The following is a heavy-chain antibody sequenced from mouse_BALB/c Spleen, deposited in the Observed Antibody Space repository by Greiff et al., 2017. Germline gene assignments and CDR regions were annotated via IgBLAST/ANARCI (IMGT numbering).Heavy chain of an antibody. CDR2: IRLKSNNYAT. J-gene: IGHJ2*01. D-gene: IGHD2-1*01. V-gene: IGHV6-6*02. Sequence: EVNVVESGGGLVQPGGSMKLSCVASGFTFSNYWMNWVRQSPEKGLEWVAEIRLKSNNYATHYAESVKGRFTISRDDSKSSVYLQMNNLRAEDTGIYYCTSYGNYYFDYWGQGTTLTVSS. CDR1: GFTFSNYW. CDR3: TSYGNYYFDY.